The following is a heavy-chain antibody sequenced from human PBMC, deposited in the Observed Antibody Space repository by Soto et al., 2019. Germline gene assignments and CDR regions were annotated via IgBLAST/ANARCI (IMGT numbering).Heavy chain of an antibody. Sequence: GESLKISCKGSGYSVTSYWIGWVRQMPGQGLEWMRIIYPGDSDTRYSPSFQGQVTISADKSISTAYLQWSSLKASDTAMYYCARLQGDSSGYYSFRYYYYGMDVWGQGTTVTVSS. D-gene: IGHD3-22*01. CDR3: ARLQGDSSGYYSFRYYYYGMDV. CDR2: IYPGDSDT. V-gene: IGHV5-51*01. CDR1: GYSVTSYW. J-gene: IGHJ6*02.